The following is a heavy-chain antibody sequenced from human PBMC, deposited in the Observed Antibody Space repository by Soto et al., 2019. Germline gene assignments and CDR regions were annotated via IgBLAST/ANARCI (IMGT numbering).Heavy chain of an antibody. J-gene: IGHJ2*01. CDR3: ARFNWYFDL. CDR2: IYYSGST. Sequence: QVQLQESGPGLVKPSETLSLTCTVSGGSISSYYWRWIRQPPGKGLEWIGYIYYSGSTNYNPSLNSRVTISVDTSKNQFSLKLSSVTAADTAVYYCARFNWYFDLWGRGTLVTVSS. CDR1: GGSISSYY. V-gene: IGHV4-59*08.